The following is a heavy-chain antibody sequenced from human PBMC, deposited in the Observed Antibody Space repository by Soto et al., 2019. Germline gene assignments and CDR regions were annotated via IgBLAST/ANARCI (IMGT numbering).Heavy chain of an antibody. J-gene: IGHJ5*02. D-gene: IGHD5-12*01. Sequence: SETLSLTCTVSGGSISSYYWSSIREPPGKGLEWIGYIYYSGSTNYNPSLKSRVTISVDTSKNQFSLQLNSVTPEDTAVYYCARAPKVAPGDSIESNWFDPWGQGTLVTVSS. CDR1: GGSISSYY. CDR3: ARAPKVAPGDSIESNWFDP. V-gene: IGHV4-59*12. CDR2: IYYSGST.